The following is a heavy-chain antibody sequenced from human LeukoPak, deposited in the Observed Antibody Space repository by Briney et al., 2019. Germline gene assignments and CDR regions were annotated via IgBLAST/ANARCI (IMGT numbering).Heavy chain of an antibody. CDR1: GFPFDDYA. V-gene: IGHV3-43*02. J-gene: IGHJ4*02. D-gene: IGHD5-24*01. CDR2: ISGDGGST. CDR3: AKDGVEMATSEGYYFDY. Sequence: GSLRLSCAASGFPFDDYAMHWVRQAPGKGLEWVSLISGDGGSTYYADSVKGRFTISRDNSKNSLYLQMNSLRTEDTALYYCAKDGVEMATSEGYYFDYWGQGTLVTVSS.